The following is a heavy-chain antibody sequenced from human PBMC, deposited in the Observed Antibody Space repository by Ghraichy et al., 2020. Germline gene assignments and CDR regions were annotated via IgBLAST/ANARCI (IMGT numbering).Heavy chain of an antibody. CDR1: GYTFTSYD. D-gene: IGHD5-18*01. Sequence: ASVKVSCKASGYTFTSYDINWVRQATGQGLEWMGWMNPNSGNTGYAQKFQGRVTMTRNTSISTAYMELSSLRSEDTAVYYCARVPPDTAMVGRRFDPWGQGTLVTVSS. CDR3: ARVPPDTAMVGRRFDP. V-gene: IGHV1-8*01. CDR2: MNPNSGNT. J-gene: IGHJ5*02.